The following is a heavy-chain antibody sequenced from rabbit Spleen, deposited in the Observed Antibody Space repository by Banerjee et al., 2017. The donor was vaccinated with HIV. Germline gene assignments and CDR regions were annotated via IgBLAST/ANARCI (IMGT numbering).Heavy chain of an antibody. J-gene: IGHJ4*01. CDR3: ARDLVGVIGWNFYL. CDR2: INAATGKP. V-gene: IGHV1S45*01. Sequence: QEQLVESGGGLVQPEGSLTLTCKASGFSFSDRDVMCWVRQAPGKGLEWIACINAATGKPVYATWAKGRFTISRTSSTTVTLRMTSLTAADRATYFCARDLVGVIGWNFYLWGPGTLVTGS. D-gene: IGHD1-1*01. CDR1: GFSFSDRDV.